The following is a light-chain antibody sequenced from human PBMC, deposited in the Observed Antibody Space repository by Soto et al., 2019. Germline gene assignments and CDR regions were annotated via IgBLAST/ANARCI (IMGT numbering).Light chain of an antibody. CDR1: QSISSS. V-gene: IGKV1-5*03. J-gene: IGKJ1*01. CDR3: QQYNTYSRT. CDR2: MAS. Sequence: DIQLTQSPSFLSASVGDRVTITCRASQSISSSLAWYQQKPGKAPKLLIYMASNLQSGVPSRFGGAGSGTEFTLTISSLQPDDFATYYCQQYNTYSRTFGQGTKV.